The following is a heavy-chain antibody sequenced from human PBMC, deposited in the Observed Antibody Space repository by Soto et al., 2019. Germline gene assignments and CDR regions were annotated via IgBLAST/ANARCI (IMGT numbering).Heavy chain of an antibody. Sequence: GSLRLSCVASEFTFSSYAMSWVRQAPGKGLEWVSAISGSGGSTYYADSVKGRFAVSRDNSKNTLYLQMNSLRDEDTAVYYCAKVPTGEMATVFQAFDIWGQGTMVTVSS. V-gene: IGHV3-23*01. CDR3: AKVPTGEMATVFQAFDI. CDR2: ISGSGGST. J-gene: IGHJ3*02. CDR1: EFTFSSYA. D-gene: IGHD4-4*01.